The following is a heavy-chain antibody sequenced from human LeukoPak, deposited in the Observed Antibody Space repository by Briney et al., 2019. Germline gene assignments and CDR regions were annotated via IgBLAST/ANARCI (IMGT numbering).Heavy chain of an antibody. D-gene: IGHD2-8*02. J-gene: IGHJ4*02. CDR3: ARDQRVVLDFDY. Sequence: PGGSLSLSCAVSGFTFSSYSLNWVRQPPGKGLEWVSSISSSSSNIYYADSVKGRFTISRDNTKNSLYLNMNTLRAEDTAVYYCARDQRVVLDFDYWGQGTLVTVSS. V-gene: IGHV3-21*01. CDR1: GFTFSSYS. CDR2: ISSSSSNI.